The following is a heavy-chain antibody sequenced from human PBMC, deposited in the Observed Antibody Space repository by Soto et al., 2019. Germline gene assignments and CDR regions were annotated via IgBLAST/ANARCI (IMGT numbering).Heavy chain of an antibody. CDR2: ISGSGGST. J-gene: IGHJ4*02. CDR1: GFTFSSYA. CDR3: AKVAMVRGVIITPYFDY. Sequence: GGSLRLSCAASGFTFSSYAMSWVRQAPGKGLEWVSAISGSGGSTYYADSVKDRFTISRDNSKNTLYLQMNSLRAEDTAVYYCAKVAMVRGVIITPYFDYWGQGTLVTVSS. V-gene: IGHV3-23*01. D-gene: IGHD3-10*01.